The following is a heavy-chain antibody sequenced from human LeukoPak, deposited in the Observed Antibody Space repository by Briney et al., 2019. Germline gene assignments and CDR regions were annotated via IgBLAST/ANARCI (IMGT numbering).Heavy chain of an antibody. CDR3: ARDEGRNWNDKIDY. V-gene: IGHV3-30*04. D-gene: IGHD1-1*01. CDR1: GFTFSSYA. J-gene: IGHJ4*02. CDR2: ISYDGSNK. Sequence: GGSLRLSCAASGFTFSSYAMHWVRQAPGKGLERVAVISYDGSNKYYADSVKGRFTISRDNSKNTLYLQMNSLRAEDTAVYYCARDEGRNWNDKIDYWGQGTLVTVSS.